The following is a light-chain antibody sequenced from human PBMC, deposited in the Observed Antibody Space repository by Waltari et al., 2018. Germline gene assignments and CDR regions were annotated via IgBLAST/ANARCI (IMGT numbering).Light chain of an antibody. CDR1: QSVSRS. J-gene: IGKJ1*01. CDR2: GAS. CDR3: QHYVRLPAT. Sequence: TVLTQSPGTLPLSPGARATLPCRASQSVSRSLAWYQQKPGQAPKLLIYGASTRATGIPDRFTGSGSGTDFSLTSSSLEPEDFAIYFCQHYVRLPATFGQGTKVEIK. V-gene: IGKV3-20*01.